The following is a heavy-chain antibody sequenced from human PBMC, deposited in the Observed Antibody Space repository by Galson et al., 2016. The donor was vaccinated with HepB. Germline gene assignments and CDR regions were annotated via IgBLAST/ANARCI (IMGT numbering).Heavy chain of an antibody. V-gene: IGHV6-1*01. CDR1: GDSVYNNGAA. Sequence: CAISGDSVYNNGAAWVWIRQSPSRGLEWLGRTFYRSTWENHYAGSVKGRITISPDTSRNQFSLHLNSVTPEDTAVYYCARAVMLGRGMDVWGQGTTVTVSS. CDR2: TFYRSTWEN. CDR3: ARAVMLGRGMDV. D-gene: IGHD3-10*01. J-gene: IGHJ6*02.